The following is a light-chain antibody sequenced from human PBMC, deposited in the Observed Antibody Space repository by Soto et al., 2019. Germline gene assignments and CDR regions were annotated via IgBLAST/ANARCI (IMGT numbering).Light chain of an antibody. V-gene: IGKV3-15*01. CDR1: QSVSDN. Sequence: EIVMTQSPATLSVSPGERATLSCRASQSVSDNLAWYQHKPGQSPRLLMYGASIRATGFPARFSGRGSGTEFTLTISSLQSGDSAVYYCQQYDKWPRTFGQGTKVEIK. CDR2: GAS. J-gene: IGKJ1*01. CDR3: QQYDKWPRT.